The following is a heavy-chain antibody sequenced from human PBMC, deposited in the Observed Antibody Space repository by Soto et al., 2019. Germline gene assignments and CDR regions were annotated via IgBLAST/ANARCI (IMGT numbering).Heavy chain of an antibody. CDR1: GFTFSSYA. CDR3: AKDITTMTSRFDY. D-gene: IGHD4-17*01. CDR2: ISASGDST. V-gene: IGHV3-23*01. Sequence: GGSLRLSCAASGFTFSSYAMSWVRQAPGKGLEWVSVISASGDSTYYADSVKGRFTISRDNSKNTLYLQMNSLRAEDTAVYYCAKDITTMTSRFDYWGQGTLVTVSS. J-gene: IGHJ4*02.